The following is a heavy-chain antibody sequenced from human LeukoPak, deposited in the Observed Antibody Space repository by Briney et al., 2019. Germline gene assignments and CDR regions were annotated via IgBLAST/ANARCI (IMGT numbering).Heavy chain of an antibody. D-gene: IGHD6-19*01. CDR3: ACLYQWQVSYYSHGMDV. J-gene: IGHJ6*02. CDR2: ISPNSGGT. V-gene: IGHV1-2*06. CDR1: GYTFTSYA. Sequence: ASVKVSCKASGYTFTSYAMHWVRQAPGQGLEWVGRISPNSGGTNFAQRFQGRVTLTRDTSITTAYMELNNLRSDDTAIYYCACLYQWQVSYYSHGMDVWGQGATVTVSS.